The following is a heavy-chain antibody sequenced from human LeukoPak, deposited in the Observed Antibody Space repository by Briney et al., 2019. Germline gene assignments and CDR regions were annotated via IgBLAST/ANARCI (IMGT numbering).Heavy chain of an antibody. CDR2: IHPGNSDT. V-gene: IGHV5-51*01. CDR1: GYSFTNYW. CDR3: ARLLYYFDSSGSYYAPKAFDI. D-gene: IGHD3-22*01. Sequence: GESLKISCKGSGYSFTNYWIGWVRQMPGKGLEWMGIIHPGNSDTRYSPSFQGQVTISADKSISTAYLQWSSLKASDTAIYYCARLLYYFDSSGSYYAPKAFDIWGQGTMVTVSS. J-gene: IGHJ3*02.